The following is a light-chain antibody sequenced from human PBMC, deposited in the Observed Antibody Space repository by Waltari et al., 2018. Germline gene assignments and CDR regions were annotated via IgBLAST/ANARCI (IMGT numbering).Light chain of an antibody. CDR1: QSVSSSY. CDR3: QQYGSSPQT. J-gene: IGKJ1*01. CDR2: GAS. Sequence: EIVLTQSPGTLSLSPGERATLSCRASQSVSSSYLAWYQQKPGQAPRTLIYGASSRATGIPDRFRGSGSGTDFTLTISRLEPEDFAVYYCQQYGSSPQTFGQGTKVEIK. V-gene: IGKV3-20*01.